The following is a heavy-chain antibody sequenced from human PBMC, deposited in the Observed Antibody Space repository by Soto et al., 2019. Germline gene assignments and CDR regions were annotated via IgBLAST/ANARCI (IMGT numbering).Heavy chain of an antibody. D-gene: IGHD6-19*01. CDR1: GGSISSSSYY. V-gene: IGHV4-39*01. CDR3: ARASGGWYKHFDY. J-gene: IGHJ4*02. Sequence: PSETLSLTCTVSGGSISSSSYYWGWIRQPPGKGLEWIGSIYYSGSTYYNPSLKSRVTISVDTSKNQFSLKLSSVTAADTAVYYCARASGGWYKHFDYWGQGTLVTVSS. CDR2: IYYSGST.